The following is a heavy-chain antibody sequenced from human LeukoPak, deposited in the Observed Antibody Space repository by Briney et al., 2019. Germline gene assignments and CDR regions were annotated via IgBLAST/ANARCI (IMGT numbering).Heavy chain of an antibody. D-gene: IGHD6-19*01. J-gene: IGHJ3*02. CDR3: ARDWPRIAVAGLRAFDI. Sequence: GPVKVSRKASGYTFTSYGISWVRQAPGQGLEWMGWISAYNGNTNYAQKLQGRVTMTTDTSTSTAYMELRSLRSDDTAVYYCARDWPRIAVAGLRAFDIWGQGTMVTVSS. V-gene: IGHV1-18*01. CDR2: ISAYNGNT. CDR1: GYTFTSYG.